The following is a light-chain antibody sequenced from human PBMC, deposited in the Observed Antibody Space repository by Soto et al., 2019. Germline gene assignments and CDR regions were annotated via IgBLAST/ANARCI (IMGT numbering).Light chain of an antibody. J-gene: IGKJ4*01. V-gene: IGKV3-11*01. CDR1: QSVSTY. CDR3: LQRKNWPLT. Sequence: EIVLTQSPATLSLSPGERATLSCRASQSVSTYLAWYQQKPGQAPRLLIYDASSRATGIPARFSGSGSETDFTLTISSLEPEDFAVYYCLQRKNWPLTFGGGTKVEIK. CDR2: DAS.